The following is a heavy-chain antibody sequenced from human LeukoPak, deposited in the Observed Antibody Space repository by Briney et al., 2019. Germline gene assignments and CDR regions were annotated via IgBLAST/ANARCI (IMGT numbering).Heavy chain of an antibody. Sequence: SETLSLTCTVSGGSISSSSYYWSWIRQPPGKGLEWIGEINHSGSTNYNPSLKSRVTISVDTSKNQFSLKLSSVTAADTAVYYCARVPQYWNYYYGMDVWGKGTTVTVSS. J-gene: IGHJ6*04. CDR2: INHSGST. CDR1: GGSISSSSYY. CDR3: ARVPQYWNYYYGMDV. D-gene: IGHD2/OR15-2a*01. V-gene: IGHV4-39*07.